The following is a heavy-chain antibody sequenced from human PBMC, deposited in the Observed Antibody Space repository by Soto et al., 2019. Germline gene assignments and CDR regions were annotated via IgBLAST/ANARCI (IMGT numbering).Heavy chain of an antibody. CDR3: AKDLLYYYDSSGSLDY. J-gene: IGHJ4*02. Sequence: QVQLVESGGGVVQPGRSLRLSCAASGFTFSSYGMHWVRQAPGKGLEWVAVISYDGSNKYYADSVKGRFTISRDNSKNTLYLQMNSLRAEDTAVYYCAKDLLYYYDSSGSLDYWGQATLVTVSS. D-gene: IGHD3-22*01. CDR2: ISYDGSNK. V-gene: IGHV3-30*18. CDR1: GFTFSSYG.